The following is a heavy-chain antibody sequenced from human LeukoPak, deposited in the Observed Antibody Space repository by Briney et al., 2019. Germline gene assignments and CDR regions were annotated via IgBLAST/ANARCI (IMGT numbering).Heavy chain of an antibody. CDR2: INPSGGST. CDR3: ARVRLDHLVPRRFDY. V-gene: IGHV1-46*01. Sequence: ASVKVSFKASGYTFTSYYMHWVRQAPGQGLEWMGIINPSGGSTSYAQKFQGRVTMTRDTSTSTVYMELSSLRSEDTAVYYCARVRLDHLVPRRFDYWGQGTLVTVSS. CDR1: GYTFTSYY. D-gene: IGHD1-1*01. J-gene: IGHJ4*02.